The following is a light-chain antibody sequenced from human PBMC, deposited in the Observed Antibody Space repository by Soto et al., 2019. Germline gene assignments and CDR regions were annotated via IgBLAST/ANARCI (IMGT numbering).Light chain of an antibody. CDR3: CSYAGSSTLGV. J-gene: IGLJ1*01. CDR1: SSDVGSYNL. V-gene: IGLV2-23*01. CDR2: ESS. Sequence: QSALTQPASVSGSPGQSITISCTGTSSDVGSYNLVSWYQQHPGKAPKLIICESSKRPSGVSNRFSGSKSGNTASLTISGLQAEDGADYYCCSYAGSSTLGVLGTGTKVTVL.